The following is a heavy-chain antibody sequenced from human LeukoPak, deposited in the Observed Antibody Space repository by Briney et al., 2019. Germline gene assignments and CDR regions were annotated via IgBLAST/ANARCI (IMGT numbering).Heavy chain of an antibody. CDR1: GFTFDDYD. D-gene: IGHD1-1*01. J-gene: IGHJ4*02. Sequence: TGGSLRLSCAVSGFTFDDYDMHWVQQAPGKGLERVSGISWNSGSIGYADSVKGRFTISRDNAKNSLYLQMNSLRAEDTALYYCAKHNGYFDYWGQGTLVTVSS. V-gene: IGHV3-9*01. CDR2: ISWNSGSI. CDR3: AKHNGYFDY.